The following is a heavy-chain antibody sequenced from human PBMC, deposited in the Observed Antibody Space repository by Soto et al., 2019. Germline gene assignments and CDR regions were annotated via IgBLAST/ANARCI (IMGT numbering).Heavy chain of an antibody. J-gene: IGHJ4*02. CDR2: ISGSGGRT. CDR3: AKGGSISAMVTFDY. D-gene: IGHD5-18*01. Sequence: EVQLLESGGGLVQPGGSLRLSCAASGFTFNSYAMSWVRQAPGKGLEWVSVISGSGGRTYYTDSVKGRFTLPRDDSKNPPYPQMNSLRVDDTAVYFCAKGGSISAMVTFDYWGQGTLVTVSS. CDR1: GFTFNSYA. V-gene: IGHV3-23*01.